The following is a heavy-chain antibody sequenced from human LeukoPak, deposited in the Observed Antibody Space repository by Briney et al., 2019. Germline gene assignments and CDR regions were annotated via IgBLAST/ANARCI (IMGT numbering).Heavy chain of an antibody. CDR2: IYYSGST. CDR3: ARPGLLLGGSYWHY. CDR1: GGSISSYY. D-gene: IGHD1-26*01. Sequence: SETLSLTCTVSGGSISSYYWSWIRQPPGKGLEWIGYIYYSGSTNYNPSLKSRVTISVDTSKNQFSLKLSSVTAADTAVYYCARPGLLLGGSYWHYWGQGTLVTVSS. J-gene: IGHJ4*02. V-gene: IGHV4-59*12.